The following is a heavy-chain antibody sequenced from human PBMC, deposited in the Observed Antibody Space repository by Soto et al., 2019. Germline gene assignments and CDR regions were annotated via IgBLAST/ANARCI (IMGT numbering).Heavy chain of an antibody. V-gene: IGHV4-4*02. D-gene: IGHD3-10*01. CDR3: ARSYFGADY. J-gene: IGHJ4*02. CDR1: GGSISSSNG. CDR2: IYHGGST. Sequence: SETLSLSSTVSGGSISSSNGWNWVRQPPGKGLEWIGEIYHGGSTNYNPSLKSRVTISVDKSKNQFSLKLTSVTAADTAVYYCARSYFGADYWGQRALVTVSS.